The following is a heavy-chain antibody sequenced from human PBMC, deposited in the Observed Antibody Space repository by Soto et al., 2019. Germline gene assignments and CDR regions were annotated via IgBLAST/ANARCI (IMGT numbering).Heavy chain of an antibody. CDR1: GYSFTSYW. Sequence: PGESLKISCKGSGYSFTSYWIGWVRQMPGKGLEWMGIIYPGDSDTRYSPSFQGQVTISADKSISTAYLQWSSLKASDTVMYYCARHLQGGSSYYYGMDVWGQGTTVTVSS. J-gene: IGHJ6*02. CDR2: IYPGDSDT. D-gene: IGHD6-6*01. CDR3: ARHLQGGSSYYYGMDV. V-gene: IGHV5-51*01.